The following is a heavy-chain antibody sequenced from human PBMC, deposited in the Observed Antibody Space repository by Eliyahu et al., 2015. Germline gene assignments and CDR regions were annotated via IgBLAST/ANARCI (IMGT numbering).Heavy chain of an antibody. CDR2: IHDRGVT. V-gene: IGHV4-59*12. CDR1: GASISSYF. CDR3: ARDPAGDYGF. Sequence: QVQLQESGPGLVKPSETLSLTCXVSGASISSYFWSWIRQPPGKGLEWIGYIHDRGVTTYNPSLKSRVTMSVDASKNQFSLKLTSVTAADTAMYFCARDPAGDYGFWGQGTLVTVSS. D-gene: IGHD4-17*01. J-gene: IGHJ4*02.